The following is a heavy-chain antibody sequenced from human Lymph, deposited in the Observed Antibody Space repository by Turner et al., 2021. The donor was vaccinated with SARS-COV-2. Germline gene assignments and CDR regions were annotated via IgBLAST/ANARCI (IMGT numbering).Heavy chain of an antibody. J-gene: IGHJ6*02. CDR3: ARDLDTAGGMDV. CDR1: GITVSRNY. CDR2: IYSGGSS. D-gene: IGHD5-18*01. V-gene: IGHV3-53*04. Sequence: EVQLVESGGGLLQPGGSLRLSCAASGITVSRNYMSWVRQAPGKGLEWVSVIYSGGSSSYADSVKSRFTISRHNSKNTLYLQMNSLRAEDTAVYYCARDLDTAGGMDVWGQGTTVTVSS.